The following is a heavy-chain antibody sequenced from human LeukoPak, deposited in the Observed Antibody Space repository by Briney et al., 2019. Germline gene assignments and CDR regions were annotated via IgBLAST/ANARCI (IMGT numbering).Heavy chain of an antibody. CDR2: IFHSGST. J-gene: IGHJ4*02. CDR1: GDSISSSNYY. Sequence: PSETLSLTCTVSGDSISSSNYYWGWIRQPPGKGLEWIGSIFHSGSTYYNPSLKSRVTISVDTSKNQFSLKLSSVTAADTAVYYCARPSHSSSSLDYWGQGILVTVSS. V-gene: IGHV4-39*01. D-gene: IGHD6-6*01. CDR3: ARPSHSSSSLDY.